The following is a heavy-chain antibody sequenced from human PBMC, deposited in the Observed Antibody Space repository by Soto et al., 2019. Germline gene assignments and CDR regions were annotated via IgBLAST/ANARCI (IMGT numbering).Heavy chain of an antibody. J-gene: IGHJ5*02. Sequence: TSETLSLTCAVYGGSFSGYYWSWIRQPPGKGLEWIGEINHGGSTNYNPSLKSRVTISVDTSKNQFSLKLSSVTAADTAVYYCASNYGSGSSLDSRFDPWGQGTLVTVSS. CDR3: ASNYGSGSSLDSRFDP. CDR1: GGSFSGYY. CDR2: INHGGST. V-gene: IGHV4-34*01. D-gene: IGHD3-10*01.